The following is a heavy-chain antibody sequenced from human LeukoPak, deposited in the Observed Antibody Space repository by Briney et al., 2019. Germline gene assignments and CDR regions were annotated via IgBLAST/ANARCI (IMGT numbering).Heavy chain of an antibody. D-gene: IGHD4-17*01. CDR2: ISGSGGST. V-gene: IGHV3-23*01. Sequence: GGSLRLSCAASGFTFSSYGMSWVRQAPGKGLEWVSGISGSGGSTHYADSVKGRFTMSRDYSKNTVYLQMNSLRAEDTAIYHCAKHYGDYGAGFDPWGQGTLVTVSS. CDR1: GFTFSSYG. CDR3: AKHYGDYGAGFDP. J-gene: IGHJ5*02.